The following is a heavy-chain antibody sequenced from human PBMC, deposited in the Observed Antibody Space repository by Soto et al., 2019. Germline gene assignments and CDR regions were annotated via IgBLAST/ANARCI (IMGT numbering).Heavy chain of an antibody. CDR2: IYPGDSDT. J-gene: IGHJ4*02. CDR3: ARQDRYCSSTSCYLFGY. V-gene: IGHV5-51*01. CDR1: GYSFTSYW. D-gene: IGHD2-2*01. Sequence: GESLKISCKGSGYSFTSYWIGWVRQMPGKGLEWMGIIYPGDSDTRYSPSFQGQVTISADKSISTAYLQWSGLKASDTAMYYCARQDRYCSSTSCYLFGYWGQGTLVTVSS.